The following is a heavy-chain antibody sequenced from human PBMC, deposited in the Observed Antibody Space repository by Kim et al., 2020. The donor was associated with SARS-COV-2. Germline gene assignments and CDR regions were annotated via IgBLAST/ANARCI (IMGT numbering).Heavy chain of an antibody. Sequence: GGSLRLSCAASGFTFSSYAMSWVRQAPGKGLEWVSAISGSGGSTYYADSVKGRFTISRDNSKNTLYLQMNSLRAEDTAVYYCAKDQQDREPDISDHHSFDYWGQGTLVTVSS. J-gene: IGHJ4*02. CDR1: GFTFSSYA. CDR2: ISGSGGST. CDR3: AKDQQDREPDISDHHSFDY. D-gene: IGHD3-22*01. V-gene: IGHV3-23*01.